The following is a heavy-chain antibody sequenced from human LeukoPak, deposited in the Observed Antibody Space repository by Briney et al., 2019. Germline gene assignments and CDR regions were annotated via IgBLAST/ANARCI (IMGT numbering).Heavy chain of an antibody. Sequence: GGSLRLSCAASGFTFSSYSMNWVRQAPGKGLEWVSSISSSSSYIYYADPVKGRFTISRDNAKNSLYLQMNSLRVEDTAVYYCARDTYHYDSSGYYLYYFDYWGQGTLVTVSS. CDR2: ISSSSSYI. CDR3: ARDTYHYDSSGYYLYYFDY. V-gene: IGHV3-21*01. J-gene: IGHJ4*02. D-gene: IGHD3-22*01. CDR1: GFTFSSYS.